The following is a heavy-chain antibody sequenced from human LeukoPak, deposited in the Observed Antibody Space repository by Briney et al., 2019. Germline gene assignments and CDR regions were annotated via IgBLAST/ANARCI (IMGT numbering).Heavy chain of an antibody. Sequence: GGSLRLSCAASGFTFSSYAMSWIRQAPGKGLEWVSYISSGGSTIYYADSVKGRFTISRDNAKNSLYLQMNSLRAEDTAVYYCASTRAYAFDIWGQGTMVTVSS. CDR1: GFTFSSYA. CDR3: ASTRAYAFDI. J-gene: IGHJ3*02. CDR2: ISSGGSTI. V-gene: IGHV3-11*01.